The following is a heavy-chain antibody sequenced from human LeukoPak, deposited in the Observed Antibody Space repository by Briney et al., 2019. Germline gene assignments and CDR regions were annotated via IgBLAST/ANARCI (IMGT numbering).Heavy chain of an antibody. V-gene: IGHV1-69*13. CDR1: GGTFSSYA. Sequence: SVKVSCKASGGTFSSYAISWVRQAPGQGLEWMGGIIPIFGTANYAQKFQGRVTITADESTSTAYMELSSLRSEDTAVYYCAISSSSDYYYYYMDVWGKGTTVTVSS. CDR3: AISSSSDYYYYYMDV. CDR2: IIPIFGTA. D-gene: IGHD6-6*01. J-gene: IGHJ6*03.